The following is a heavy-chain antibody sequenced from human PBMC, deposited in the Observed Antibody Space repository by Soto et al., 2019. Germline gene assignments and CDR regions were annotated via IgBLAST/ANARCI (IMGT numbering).Heavy chain of an antibody. CDR1: GGSISRYY. V-gene: IGHV4-59*01. CDR3: ARDQGYYGSGSYYRTYYYYGMDV. J-gene: IGHJ6*02. Sequence: SGTLSLTCTVSGGSISRYYWGWVRPPPGKGLEWIGYIYYSGSTNYNPSLKSRVTISVDTSKNQFSPKLSSVTAADTAVYYCARDQGYYGSGSYYRTYYYYGMDVWGQGTTVTVSS. CDR2: IYYSGST. D-gene: IGHD3-10*01.